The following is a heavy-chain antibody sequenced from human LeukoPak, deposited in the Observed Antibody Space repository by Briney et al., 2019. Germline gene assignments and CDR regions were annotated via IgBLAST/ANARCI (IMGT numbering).Heavy chain of an antibody. CDR3: ARVVPYQPYQYDSSGYSIDY. D-gene: IGHD3-22*01. Sequence: SETLSLTCAVYGGSFSDYFWSWIRPFPGKGLEWIGEINHSGSTNYNPSLKSRVTISVDTSKNQFSLKLSSVTAADTAVYYCARVVPYQPYQYDSSGYSIDYWGQGTLVTVSS. J-gene: IGHJ4*02. CDR1: GGSFSDYF. CDR2: INHSGST. V-gene: IGHV4-34*01.